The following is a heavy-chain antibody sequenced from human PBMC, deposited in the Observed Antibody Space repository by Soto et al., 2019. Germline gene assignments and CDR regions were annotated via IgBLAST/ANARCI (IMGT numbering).Heavy chain of an antibody. CDR1: GFTFSRYA. J-gene: IGHJ4*02. Sequence: VQLLESGGGLVQPGGSLRLSCAASGFTFSRYAMHWVRQAPGEGLGWVAVISRDGSSKYYGDSVKGRFTVSRDNSNNSLYLSMTSLRPDDTAVFYCARSRNGAVPDSINFWGQGTLVTVSS. CDR2: ISRDGSSK. V-gene: IGHV3-30-3*01. CDR3: ARSRNGAVPDSINF. D-gene: IGHD2-8*01.